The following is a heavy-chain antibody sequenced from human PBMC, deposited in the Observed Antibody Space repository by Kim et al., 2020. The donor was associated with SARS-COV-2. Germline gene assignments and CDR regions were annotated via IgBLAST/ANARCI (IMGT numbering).Heavy chain of an antibody. CDR2: ISAYNGNT. V-gene: IGHV1-18*01. CDR1: GYTFTSYG. D-gene: IGHD3-10*01. Sequence: ASVKVSCKASGYTFTSYGISWVRQAPGQGLEWMGWISAYNGNTNYAQKLQGRVTMTTDTSTSTAYMELRSLRSDDTAVYYCARDLDGWFGELYSNWFDPWGQGTLVTVSS. CDR3: ARDLDGWFGELYSNWFDP. J-gene: IGHJ5*02.